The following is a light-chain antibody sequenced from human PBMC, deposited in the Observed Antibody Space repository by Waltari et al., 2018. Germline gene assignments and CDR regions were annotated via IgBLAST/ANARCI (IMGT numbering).Light chain of an antibody. V-gene: IGKV3-15*01. CDR1: QSVSRN. Sequence: EIVMTQSPATLSVSPGERATLPGRASQSVSRNLAWYQQKPGQAPRLLIYGASTRATGIPASFSGSGSGTEFTFTISSLQSEDFAVYYCQQYNNWPLTFGGGTKVEIK. CDR2: GAS. J-gene: IGKJ4*01. CDR3: QQYNNWPLT.